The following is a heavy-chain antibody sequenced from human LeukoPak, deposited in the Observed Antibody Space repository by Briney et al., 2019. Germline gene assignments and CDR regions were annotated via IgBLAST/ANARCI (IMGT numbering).Heavy chain of an antibody. Sequence: SETLSLTCTVSGGSISSSSYYWGWIRQPPGKGLEWIGSIYYSGSTYYNPSLKSRVTISVDTSKNQFSLKLSSVTAADTAVYYCARHQEYSSQSRYYYYGMDVWGQGTTVTVSS. D-gene: IGHD6-6*01. CDR3: ARHQEYSSQSRYYYYGMDV. CDR1: GGSISSSSYY. V-gene: IGHV4-39*01. J-gene: IGHJ6*02. CDR2: IYYSGST.